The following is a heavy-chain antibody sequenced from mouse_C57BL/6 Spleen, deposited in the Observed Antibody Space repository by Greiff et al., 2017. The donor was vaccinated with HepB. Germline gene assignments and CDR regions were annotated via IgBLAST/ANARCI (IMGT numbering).Heavy chain of an antibody. V-gene: IGHV1-82*01. CDR1: GYAFSSSW. CDR2: IYPGDGDT. D-gene: IGHD2-4*01. CDR3: ARVYYDYDSYFDY. Sequence: QVQLKESGPELVKPGASVKISCKASGYAFSSSWMNWVKQRPGRGLEGIGRIYPGDGDTNYNGKFKGKATLTADKSSSPAYMQLSSLTSEDSAVYFCARVYYDYDSYFDYWGQGTTLTVSS. J-gene: IGHJ2*01.